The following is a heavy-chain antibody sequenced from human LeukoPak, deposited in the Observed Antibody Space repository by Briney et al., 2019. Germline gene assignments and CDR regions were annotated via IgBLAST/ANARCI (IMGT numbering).Heavy chain of an antibody. Sequence: GGSLRLSCAASGLTFSNAWMSWVRQAPGKGLEWVAHIKQDGSEKYYVDSVKGRFTISRDNAKNSLYLQMNSLRAEDTAVYYCARVREMATITGFDAFDIWGQGTMVTVSS. CDR2: IKQDGSEK. V-gene: IGHV3-7*01. D-gene: IGHD5-24*01. CDR3: ARVREMATITGFDAFDI. J-gene: IGHJ3*02. CDR1: GLTFSNAW.